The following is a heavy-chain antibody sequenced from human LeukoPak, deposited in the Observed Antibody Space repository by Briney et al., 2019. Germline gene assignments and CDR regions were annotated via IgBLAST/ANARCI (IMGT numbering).Heavy chain of an antibody. V-gene: IGHV1-2*02. CDR2: INPNSGGT. J-gene: IGHJ5*02. D-gene: IGHD6-13*01. CDR1: GYTFTGYY. Sequence: ASVKVSCKASGYTFTGYYMHWVRQAPGQGLEWMGWINPNSGGTNCAQKFQGRVTMTRDTSINTAYMELSSLRSDDTAVYYCALQQLVYNWFDPWGQGTLVTVSS. CDR3: ALQQLVYNWFDP.